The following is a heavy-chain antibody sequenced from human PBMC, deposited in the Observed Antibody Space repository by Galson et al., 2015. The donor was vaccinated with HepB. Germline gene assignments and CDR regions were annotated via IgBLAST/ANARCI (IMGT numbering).Heavy chain of an antibody. CDR2: VIPFFDIT. CDR3: ARGLSYRTAHYWYFDL. D-gene: IGHD2/OR15-2a*01. Sequence: SVKVSCKASGDTFSSYAPSWVRQAPGQGLEWMGGVIPFFDITNYAQDFQDRVTISADKSTSTAYMELTSLRSEDTAVYYCARGLSYRTAHYWYFDLWGRGTLVTVSS. V-gene: IGHV1-69*10. J-gene: IGHJ2*01. CDR1: GDTFSSYA.